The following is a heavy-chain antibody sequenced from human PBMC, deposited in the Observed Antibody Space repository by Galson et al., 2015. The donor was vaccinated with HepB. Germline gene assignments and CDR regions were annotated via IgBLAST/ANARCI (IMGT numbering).Heavy chain of an antibody. J-gene: IGHJ4*02. Sequence: SLRLSCAASGFTFSDYYMTWIRQAPGKGLEWVSHISSSLTTIYYADSVKGRFTISRDDAKNSLYLQMNTLRAKDTAVYYCARNYGDYVVDNWGQGTLVTVSS. CDR3: ARNYGDYVVDN. CDR1: GFTFSDYY. D-gene: IGHD4-17*01. CDR2: ISSSLTTI. V-gene: IGHV3-11*01.